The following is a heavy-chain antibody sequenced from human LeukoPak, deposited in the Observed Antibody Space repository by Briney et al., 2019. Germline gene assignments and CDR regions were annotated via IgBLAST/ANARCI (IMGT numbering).Heavy chain of an antibody. D-gene: IGHD6-19*01. CDR3: ARVILYSSGWYAGNDY. Sequence: GGSLRLSCAASGFTFSSYGMHWVRQAPGKGLEWVSSISSSSTYIHYADSVKGRFTISRDNAKNTLDLQMNSLRAEDTAIYYCARVILYSSGWYAGNDYWGQGTLVTVSS. CDR2: ISSSSTYI. J-gene: IGHJ4*02. V-gene: IGHV3-21*01. CDR1: GFTFSSYG.